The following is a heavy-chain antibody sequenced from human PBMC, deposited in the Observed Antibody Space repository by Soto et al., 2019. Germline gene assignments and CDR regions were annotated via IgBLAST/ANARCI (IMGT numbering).Heavy chain of an antibody. V-gene: IGHV4-34*01. CDR1: GGSFSGYY. D-gene: IGHD2-15*01. J-gene: IGHJ4*02. CDR2: INHSGRT. Sequence: QVQLQQWGAGLLKPSETLSLTCAVYGGSFSGYYWSWIRQPPGKGLEWVGEINHSGRTNYNPSLKRRDTTSVDTSKNQFSLKLSPVTAADTAVYYCAREREGLGSPVGLLYYFDYWGQGTPVTVSS. CDR3: AREREGLGSPVGLLYYFDY.